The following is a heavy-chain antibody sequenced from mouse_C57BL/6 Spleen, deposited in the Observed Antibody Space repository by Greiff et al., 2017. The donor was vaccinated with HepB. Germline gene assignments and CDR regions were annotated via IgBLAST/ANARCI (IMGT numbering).Heavy chain of an antibody. Sequence: QVQLKQPGAELVRPGSSVKLSCKASGYTFTSYWMHWVKQRPIQGLEWIGNIDPSDSETHYNQKFKDKATLTVDKSSSTAYMQLSSLTSEDSAVYYCARKPRQLYYFDYWGQGTTLTVSS. D-gene: IGHD3-2*01. CDR3: ARKPRQLYYFDY. J-gene: IGHJ2*01. CDR1: GYTFTSYW. CDR2: IDPSDSET. V-gene: IGHV1-52*01.